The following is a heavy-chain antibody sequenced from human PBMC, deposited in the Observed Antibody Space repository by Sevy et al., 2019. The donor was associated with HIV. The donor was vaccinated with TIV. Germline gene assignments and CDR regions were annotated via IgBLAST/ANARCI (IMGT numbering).Heavy chain of an antibody. D-gene: IGHD6-19*01. Sequence: SETLSLTCTVSVGSISSDDYCWSWIRQPPGRGLEWIGYIFFSHSTYYNQSLKSRVVISVDTSKNQFSLRLASVTAAETAVYYCDSGAAVAGNFYFDYWGQGTLVTVSS. CDR3: DSGAAVAGNFYFDY. J-gene: IGHJ4*02. CDR2: IFFSHST. CDR1: VGSISSDDYC. V-gene: IGHV4-30-4*01.